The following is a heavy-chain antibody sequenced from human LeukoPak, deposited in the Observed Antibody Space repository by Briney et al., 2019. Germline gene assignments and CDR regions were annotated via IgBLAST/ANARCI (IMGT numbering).Heavy chain of an antibody. D-gene: IGHD6-13*01. CDR3: ARIYSSSWFLNWFDP. V-gene: IGHV4-39*07. J-gene: IGHJ5*02. Sequence: KPSETLSLTCIVSGGSVSSSNYYWGWIRQSPGKGLEWIGSIYSRGSTYYNPSLKSRVTISVDTSKNQFSLKLNSVTAADTAVYYCARIYSSSWFLNWFDPWGQGTLVTVSS. CDR1: GGSVSSSNYY. CDR2: IYSRGST.